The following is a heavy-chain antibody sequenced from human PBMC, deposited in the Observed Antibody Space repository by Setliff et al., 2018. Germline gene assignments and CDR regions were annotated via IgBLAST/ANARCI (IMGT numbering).Heavy chain of an antibody. V-gene: IGHV1-18*01. CDR3: SRLVRYCTTTSCQRLSGDEY. J-gene: IGHJ4*02. CDR2: ISAYTGNT. CDR1: GYTFTNYG. D-gene: IGHD2-2*01. Sequence: ASVKVSCKASGYTFTNYGISWVRQAPGQGLEWMGWISAYTGNTYSAQKSQGRLTMTTDTSTTTAYMELRSLRSDDTAVYYCSRLVRYCTTTSCQRLSGDEYWGQGTVVTVSS.